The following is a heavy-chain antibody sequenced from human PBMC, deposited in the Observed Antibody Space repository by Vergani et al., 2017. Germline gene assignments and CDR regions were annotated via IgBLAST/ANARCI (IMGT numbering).Heavy chain of an antibody. D-gene: IGHD2/OR15-2a*01. Sequence: EVQVVETGGGLVQPGGSLRLSCAASGFTVSSNYMSWVRQAPGKGLEWVSVIYSGGSTYYADSVKGRFIISRDNSKNTLYLQMNSLRAEDTAVYYCASCKDPGTFDYWGQGTLVTVSS. CDR1: GFTVSSNY. CDR2: IYSGGST. CDR3: ASCKDPGTFDY. V-gene: IGHV3-66*01. J-gene: IGHJ4*02.